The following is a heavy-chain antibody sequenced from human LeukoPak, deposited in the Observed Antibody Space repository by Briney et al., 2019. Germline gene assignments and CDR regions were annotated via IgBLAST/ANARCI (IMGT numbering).Heavy chain of an antibody. CDR1: VFTSSTYW. V-gene: IGHV3-7*01. CDR3: ARGSIAAAGTCWFDP. D-gene: IGHD6-13*01. J-gene: IGHJ5*02. Sequence: GGSLRLSCVASVFTSSTYWMSWVRPAPGKGLEWVASIKQDGSETYYVDSVKGRFTISRDNAKNSLYLQMNSLRAEDTAVYYCARGSIAAAGTCWFDPWGQGTLVTVSS. CDR2: IKQDGSET.